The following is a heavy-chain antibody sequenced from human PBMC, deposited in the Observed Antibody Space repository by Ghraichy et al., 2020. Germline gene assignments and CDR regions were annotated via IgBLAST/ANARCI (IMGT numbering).Heavy chain of an antibody. V-gene: IGHV4-39*01. CDR1: GGSISSSNYY. D-gene: IGHD5-12*01. Sequence: SETLSLTCTVSGGSISSSNYYWGWIRQPPGKGLEWIGSIYYTGSTYYNPSLKSRVTISVDTSKNEFSLKLSSVTAADTAVYYCARSGYDRGGAFDYWGQGTLVTVSS. J-gene: IGHJ4*02. CDR3: ARSGYDRGGAFDY. CDR2: IYYTGST.